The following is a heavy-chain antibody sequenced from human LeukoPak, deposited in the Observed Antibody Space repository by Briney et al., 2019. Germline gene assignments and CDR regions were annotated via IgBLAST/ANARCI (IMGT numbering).Heavy chain of an antibody. CDR2: ISYDGSSK. V-gene: IGHV3-30*18. CDR1: GFTFSSYG. D-gene: IGHD2-15*01. Sequence: GGSLRLSCAASGFTFSSYGMHWVRQAPGKGLEWVAVISYDGSSKYYADSVKGRFTISRDNSKNTLYLQMNSLRAEDTAVYYCAKGFLVVVAATLIDYWGQGTLVTVSS. J-gene: IGHJ4*02. CDR3: AKGFLVVVAATLIDY.